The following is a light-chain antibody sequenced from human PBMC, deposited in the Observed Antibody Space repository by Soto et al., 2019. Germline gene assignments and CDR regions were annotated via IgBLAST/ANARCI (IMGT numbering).Light chain of an antibody. CDR3: QQYDTFST. Sequence: DIQINQSPSTLSASVGDRVTITCRASQSISSWLAWYQQKPGKAPKLLIHGASSLESGVPSRFSGSGSGTEFTLTISSLQPDDFATYYCQQYDTFSTFGQGTKVDIK. CDR1: QSISSW. CDR2: GAS. V-gene: IGKV1-5*01. J-gene: IGKJ1*01.